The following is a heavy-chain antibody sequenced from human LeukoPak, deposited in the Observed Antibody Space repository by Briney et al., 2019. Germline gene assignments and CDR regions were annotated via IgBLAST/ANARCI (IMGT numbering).Heavy chain of an antibody. D-gene: IGHD3-22*01. V-gene: IGHV1-46*01. CDR2: INPSGGST. CDR3: ARDPHYDSSGYYLDY. Sequence: GASVKVSCKASGYTFTSYYMHWVRQAPGQGLEWMGIINPSGGSTSYAQKFQGRVTMTRDMSTSTVYMELSSLRSEDTAVYYCARDPHYDSSGYYLDYWGQGTLVTVSS. CDR1: GYTFTSYY. J-gene: IGHJ4*02.